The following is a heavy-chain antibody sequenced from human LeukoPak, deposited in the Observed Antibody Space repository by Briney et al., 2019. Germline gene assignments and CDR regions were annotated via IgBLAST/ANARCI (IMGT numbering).Heavy chain of an antibody. D-gene: IGHD5-18*01. Sequence: ASVKVSCKASGYTFTSYGISWVRQAPGQGLEWMGWISAYNGNTNYAQKFQGRVTITADESTSTAYMELSSLRSEDTAVYYCARPARGYSYGHTFDYWGQGTLVTVSS. CDR1: GYTFTSYG. V-gene: IGHV1-18*01. J-gene: IGHJ4*02. CDR2: ISAYNGNT. CDR3: ARPARGYSYGHTFDY.